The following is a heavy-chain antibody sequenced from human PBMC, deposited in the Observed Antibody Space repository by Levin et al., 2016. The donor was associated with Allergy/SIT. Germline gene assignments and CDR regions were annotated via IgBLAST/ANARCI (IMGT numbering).Heavy chain of an antibody. CDR2: INPNSGGT. Sequence: WVRQAPGQGLEWMGWINPNSGGTNYAQKFQGRVTMTRDTSISTAYMELSRLRSDDTAVYYCAGSLVVAATPHFDLWGRGTLVTVSS. V-gene: IGHV1-2*02. J-gene: IGHJ2*01. CDR3: AGSLVVAATPHFDL. D-gene: IGHD2-15*01.